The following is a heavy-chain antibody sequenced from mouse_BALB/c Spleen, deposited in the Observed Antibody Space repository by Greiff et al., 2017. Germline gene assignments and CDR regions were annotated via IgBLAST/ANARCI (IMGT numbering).Heavy chain of an antibody. CDR2: ISSGGSYT. CDR3: ATTMITRDFDY. Sequence: EVQGVESGGGLVQPGGSLKLSCAASGFTFSSYTMSWVRQTPDKRLEWVATISSGGSYTYYPDSVKGRFTISRDNAKNTLYLQMSSLKSEDTAMYYCATTMITRDFDYWGQGTTLTVSS. V-gene: IGHV5-6*01. J-gene: IGHJ2*01. CDR1: GFTFSSYT. D-gene: IGHD2-4*01.